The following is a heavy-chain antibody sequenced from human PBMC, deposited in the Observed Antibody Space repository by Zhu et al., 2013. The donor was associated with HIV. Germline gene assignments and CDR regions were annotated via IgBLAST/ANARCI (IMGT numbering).Heavy chain of an antibody. Sequence: QVQLVQSGAEVKKPGASVKVSCKASGYTFSDYYMHWVRQAPGQGLEWMGWINPKSGGTNFAQNFQGRVTMTRDTSTSTAYMELRSLRSDDTAVYYCQTAKDAFDIWGQGTMVTVSS. CDR2: INPKSGGT. CDR1: GYTFSDYY. CDR3: QTAKDAFDI. V-gene: IGHV1-2*02. J-gene: IGHJ3*02. D-gene: IGHD6-25*01.